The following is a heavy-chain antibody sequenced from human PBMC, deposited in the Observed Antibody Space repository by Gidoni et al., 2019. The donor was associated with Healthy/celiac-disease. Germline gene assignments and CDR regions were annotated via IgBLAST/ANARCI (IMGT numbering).Heavy chain of an antibody. Sequence: VQLVESGGGLVKPGGSLRLSCAASGFTFSSSSMNWVRQPPGKGLGWVSSMSSSSSYIYYADSVKGRFTISRDNAKNSLYLQMNSLRAEDTAVYYCARVTLTGTNYYYYGMDVWGQGTTVTVSS. J-gene: IGHJ6*02. D-gene: IGHD1-20*01. CDR3: ARVTLTGTNYYYYGMDV. CDR1: GFTFSSSS. V-gene: IGHV3-21*01. CDR2: MSSSSSYI.